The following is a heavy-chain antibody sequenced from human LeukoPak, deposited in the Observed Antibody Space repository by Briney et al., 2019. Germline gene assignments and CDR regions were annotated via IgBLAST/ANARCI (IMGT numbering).Heavy chain of an antibody. J-gene: IGHJ4*02. Sequence: GGSLRLSCEASGFTLSTHWMNWVRQVPGKGLEWVANINPDGSAKRYVDSVKGRFTIARDNADNSLSLQMNSLRAEDTAVYYCASWGAGGNSWGQGTLVTVSS. CDR3: ASWGAGGNS. CDR2: INPDGSAK. CDR1: GFTLSTHW. V-gene: IGHV3-7*01. D-gene: IGHD3-16*01.